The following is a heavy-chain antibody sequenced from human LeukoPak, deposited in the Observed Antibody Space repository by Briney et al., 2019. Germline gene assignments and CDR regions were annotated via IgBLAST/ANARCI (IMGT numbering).Heavy chain of an antibody. CDR2: IYPGDSDT. CDR1: GYSFTSYW. J-gene: IGHJ6*02. V-gene: IGHV5-51*01. CDR3: ASAMDYYYYGMDV. Sequence: TGESLKISCKGSGYSFTSYWIGWVRQMPGKGLEWMGIIYPGDSDTRYSPSFQGQVTISADKSISTAYLQWSSLKASDTAMYHCASAMDYYYYGMDVWGQGTTVTVSS.